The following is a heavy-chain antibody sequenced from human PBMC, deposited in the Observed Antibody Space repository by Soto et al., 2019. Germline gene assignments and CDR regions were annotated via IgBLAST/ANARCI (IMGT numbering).Heavy chain of an antibody. CDR2: INTDGSST. J-gene: IGHJ5*02. CDR3: AKRGVDTFGLSS. CDR1: GFTFSSFW. Sequence: GGSLRLSCAVSGFTFSSFWMHWVRQAPGDGLVWVSRINTDGSSTSYADSVKGRFTISRDNAKNTLYLQMNSLRVEDTAMYYCAKRGVDTFGLSSWGPGTLVTV. V-gene: IGHV3-74*01. D-gene: IGHD3-10*01.